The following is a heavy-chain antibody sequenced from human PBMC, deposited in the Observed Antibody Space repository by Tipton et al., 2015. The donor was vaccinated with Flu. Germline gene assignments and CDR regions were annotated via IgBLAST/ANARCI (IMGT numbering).Heavy chain of an antibody. CDR1: GGSISSGSYY. Sequence: LRLSCTVSGGSISSGSYYWTWIRQPAGKGLEWIGRVYPSGSTNYNPSLKSRVTISVDTSKNQFSLTLTSVTAADTAVYYCARPHRQFSDNAFDTWGQGTMVTVSS. D-gene: IGHD5-24*01. CDR3: ARPHRQFSDNAFDT. J-gene: IGHJ3*02. CDR2: VYPSGST. V-gene: IGHV4-61*02.